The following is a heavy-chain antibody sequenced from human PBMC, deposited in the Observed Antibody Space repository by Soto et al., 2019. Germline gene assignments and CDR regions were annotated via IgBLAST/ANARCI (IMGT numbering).Heavy chain of an antibody. J-gene: IGHJ5*01. CDR2: ISYNANKT. CDR1: GFTFNSYG. D-gene: IGHD3-9*01. V-gene: IGHV3-30*18. CDR3: AKGWFYDVLTGPDS. Sequence: GGSLRLSCAASGFTFNSYGMHWVRQAPGKGLEWVAVISYNANKTYCADSVKGRFSISRDNSKNTLYLQMNSLRVDDTAIYYCAKGWFYDVLTGPDSWGQGTLVTVSS.